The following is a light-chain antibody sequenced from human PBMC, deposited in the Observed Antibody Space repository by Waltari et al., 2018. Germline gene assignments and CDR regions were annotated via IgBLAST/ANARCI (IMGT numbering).Light chain of an antibody. CDR1: QSVSNY. CDR2: DAS. Sequence: ESVLTQSPATLSLSPGERATLSCRASQSVSNYLAWYQQKPGQAPRLLIYDASTRATGTPARFSGSGSETDFTLTISSLESEDFAVYYCQQRTNWLFGGGTKVEIK. V-gene: IGKV3-11*01. J-gene: IGKJ4*01. CDR3: QQRTNWL.